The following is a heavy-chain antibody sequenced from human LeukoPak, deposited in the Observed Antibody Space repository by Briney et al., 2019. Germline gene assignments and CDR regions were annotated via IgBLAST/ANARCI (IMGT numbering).Heavy chain of an antibody. CDR2: INPYNGNT. D-gene: IGHD2-2*02. J-gene: IGHJ4*02. Sequence: ASVKVSCKASGYTFTTYGISWVRQAPGQGLECMGGINPYNGNTNYAQKLQGRVTMTTDTSTSTAYMELRSLRSDDTAVYYCARELYGRFEHWGQGTLVTVSS. V-gene: IGHV1-18*01. CDR1: GYTFTTYG. CDR3: ARELYGRFEH.